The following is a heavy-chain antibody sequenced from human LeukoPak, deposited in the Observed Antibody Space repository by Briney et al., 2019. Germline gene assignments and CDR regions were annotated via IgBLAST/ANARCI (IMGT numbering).Heavy chain of an antibody. CDR2: LYDGGTT. V-gene: IGHV4-39*01. J-gene: IGHJ6*03. CDR1: GASISRSTYH. Sequence: AETLSLTCSVSGASISRSTYHWGWVRQPPGKGLEWIASLYDGGTTYYNSSLKSRVTISPDTSTNQVSLKLRSVTAADTAVYFCVGELANKDPQENYFYYYMDVWGKGTTVIVSS. D-gene: IGHD3-10*01. CDR3: VGELANKDPQENYFYYYMDV.